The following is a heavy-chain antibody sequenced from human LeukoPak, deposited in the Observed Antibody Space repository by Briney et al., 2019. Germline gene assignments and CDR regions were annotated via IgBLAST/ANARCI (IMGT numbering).Heavy chain of an antibody. D-gene: IGHD1-26*01. V-gene: IGHV5-51*01. CDR2: IYPGDSDT. J-gene: IGHJ5*02. CDR1: GYTFTSYW. CDR3: ARGHIVGATRTWFDP. Sequence: PGESLKISCKGPGYTFTSYWIAWVRQIPGKGLEWMGIIYPGDSDTTYSPSFQGQVTISADRYISTAYLQWSSLKGWDNAIYYCARGHIVGATRTWFDPWGQGTLVTVSS.